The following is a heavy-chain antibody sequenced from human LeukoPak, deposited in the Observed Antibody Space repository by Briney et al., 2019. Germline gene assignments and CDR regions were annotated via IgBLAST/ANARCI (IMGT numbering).Heavy chain of an antibody. CDR3: ARLGRVATDY. CDR1: GGSISSSSYY. V-gene: IGHV4-39*01. J-gene: IGHJ4*02. Sequence: SETLSLTCTVSGGSISSSSYYWGWIRQPPGKGLEWIGSIYYSGSTYYNPSLKSRVTISVDTSKNQFSLKLSSVTAADTAVYYCARLGRVATDYWGQGTLVIVSS. CDR2: IYYSGST. D-gene: IGHD2-15*01.